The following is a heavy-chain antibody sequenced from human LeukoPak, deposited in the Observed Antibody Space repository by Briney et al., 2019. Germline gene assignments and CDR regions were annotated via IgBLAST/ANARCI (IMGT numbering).Heavy chain of an antibody. CDR1: GFTFSSYA. J-gene: IGHJ4*02. CDR3: AKDHSSGWYYFDY. V-gene: IGHV3-9*03. CDR2: ISWNSGSI. Sequence: GGSLRLSCAASGFTFSSYAMHWVRQAPGKGLEWVSGISWNSGSIGYADSVKGRFTISRDNAKNSLYLQMNSLRAEDMALYYCAKDHSSGWYYFDYWGQGTLVTVSS. D-gene: IGHD6-19*01.